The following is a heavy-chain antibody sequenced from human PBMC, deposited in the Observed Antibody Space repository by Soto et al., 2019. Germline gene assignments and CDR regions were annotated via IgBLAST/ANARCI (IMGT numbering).Heavy chain of an antibody. V-gene: IGHV3-23*01. CDR1: GFTFSNYA. CDR3: AKGSGQWLGSWFDH. D-gene: IGHD6-19*01. Sequence: VQLLESGGGLVQPGGSLRLSCAVSGFTFSNYAMSWVRQAPGKGLEWVSGISGSGGSTYYRDSVKGRFTISRDNSKTTLSLQINSLSPEDTAVYYCAKGSGQWLGSWFDHWGQGTLVTVSS. J-gene: IGHJ5*02. CDR2: ISGSGGST.